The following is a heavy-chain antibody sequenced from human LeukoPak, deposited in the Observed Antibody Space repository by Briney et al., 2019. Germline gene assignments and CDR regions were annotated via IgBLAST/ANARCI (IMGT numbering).Heavy chain of an antibody. CDR3: ARRRTGLRSYSDAFDI. CDR2: IDVDGGT. CDR1: GFTFNSYD. V-gene: IGHV3-13*04. D-gene: IGHD3-10*01. Sequence: GGSLRLSCAASGFTFNSYDMHWVRQGPGKGLEWVSGIDVDGGTKYSESVKGRFTISRENARTSLYLQMNSLRAGDTAVYYCARRRTGLRSYSDAFDIWGQGTTVTVSS. J-gene: IGHJ3*02.